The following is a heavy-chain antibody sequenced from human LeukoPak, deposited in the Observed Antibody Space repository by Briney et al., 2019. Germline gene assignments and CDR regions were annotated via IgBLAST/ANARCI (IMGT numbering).Heavy chain of an antibody. V-gene: IGHV3-66*01. CDR3: ATVSSSWLGYFQH. CDR1: GFTVSSNY. D-gene: IGHD6-13*01. CDR2: IYSGERS. Sequence: GVSLRLSCAASGFTVSSNYMTWVRQAPGKGLEWVSVIYSGERSFDADSVKGRFTISRDNVKNTVFLQMNSLRVEDTAVYYCATVSSSWLGYFQHWGQGTLVTVS. J-gene: IGHJ1*01.